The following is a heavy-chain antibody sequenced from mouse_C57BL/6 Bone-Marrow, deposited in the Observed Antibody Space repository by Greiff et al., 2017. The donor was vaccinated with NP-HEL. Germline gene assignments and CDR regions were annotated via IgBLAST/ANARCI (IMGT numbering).Heavy chain of an antibody. V-gene: IGHV1-18*01. CDR3: ARNYEGYFDV. Sequence: VQLQQSGPELVKPGASVKIPCKASGYTFTDYNMDWVKQSHGKSLEWIGDINPNNGGTIYNQKFKGKATLTVDKSSSTAYMELRSLTSEDTAVYYCARNYEGYFDVWGTGTTVTVSS. CDR2: INPNNGGT. CDR1: GYTFTDYN. D-gene: IGHD1-1*01. J-gene: IGHJ1*03.